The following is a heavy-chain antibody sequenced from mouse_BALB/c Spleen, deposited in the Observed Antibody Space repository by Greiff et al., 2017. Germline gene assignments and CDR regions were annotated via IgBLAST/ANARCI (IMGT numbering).Heavy chain of an antibody. CDR1: GFTFSSYT. D-gene: IGHD2-10*02. CDR2: ISSGGSYT. J-gene: IGHJ3*01. V-gene: IGHV5-6-4*01. Sequence: EVMLVESGGGLVKPGGSLKLSCAASGFTFSSYTMSWVRQTPEKRLEWVATISSGGSYTYYPDSVKGRFTISRDNAKNTLYLQMSSLKSEDTAMYYCTRDELEYGSPFAYWGQGTLVTVSA. CDR3: TRDELEYGSPFAY.